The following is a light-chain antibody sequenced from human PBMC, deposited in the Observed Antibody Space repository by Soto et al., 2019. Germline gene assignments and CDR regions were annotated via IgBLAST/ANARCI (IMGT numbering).Light chain of an antibody. CDR2: AAS. Sequence: DIQMTQSPSSLSASVGDRVTITCRASQSIRSYLNWYQQKPGKAPKVLIYAASGLQTGVPSRFSGSGSGTDFTLSISSLQREDFATYYCQQSYITPPGTFGQGTKVDSK. V-gene: IGKV1-39*01. J-gene: IGKJ1*01. CDR3: QQSYITPPGT. CDR1: QSIRSY.